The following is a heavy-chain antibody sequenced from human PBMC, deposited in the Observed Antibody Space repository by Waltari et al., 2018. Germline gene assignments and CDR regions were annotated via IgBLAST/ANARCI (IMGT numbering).Heavy chain of an antibody. CDR1: GFTFSSYG. V-gene: IGHV3-33*01. Sequence: QVQLVESGGGVVQPGRSLRLSCAASGFTFSSYGMHWVRQAPGKGLEWVAVIRYDLRYKYYSDSVKCRFTISRDNSKNTLYLQMNSLRAEDTAVYYCARGRVYYYYGMDVWGQGTTVTVSS. CDR3: ARGRVYYYYGMDV. CDR2: IRYDLRYK. J-gene: IGHJ6*02.